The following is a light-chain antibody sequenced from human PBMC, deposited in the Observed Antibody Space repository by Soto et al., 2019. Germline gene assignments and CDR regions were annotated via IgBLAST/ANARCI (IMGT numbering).Light chain of an antibody. Sequence: IQMTQSPSSVSASVGDRVTITCRASQGISCWFAWFQQKPGKAPNLLIYAASSLQSGVPSKFSGGASGTDFNLTINNLQPEDFPTYFCQQADPFPPPPFGGGTK. V-gene: IGKV1-12*01. CDR3: QQADPFPPPP. CDR2: AAS. CDR1: QGISCW. J-gene: IGKJ4*01.